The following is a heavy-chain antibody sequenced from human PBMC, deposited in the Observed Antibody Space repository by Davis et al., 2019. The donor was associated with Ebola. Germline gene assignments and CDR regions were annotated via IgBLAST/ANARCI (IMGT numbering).Heavy chain of an antibody. CDR2: INHSGST. CDR3: ARAGYCSGGSCYYYYGMDV. D-gene: IGHD2-15*01. Sequence: PGGSLRLSCAVYGGSFSGYYWSWIRQPPGKGLEWIGEINHSGSTNYNPSLKSRVTISVDTSKNQFSLKLSSVTAADTAVYYCARAGYCSGGSCYYYYGMDVWGQGTTVTVSS. V-gene: IGHV4-34*01. CDR1: GGSFSGYY. J-gene: IGHJ6*02.